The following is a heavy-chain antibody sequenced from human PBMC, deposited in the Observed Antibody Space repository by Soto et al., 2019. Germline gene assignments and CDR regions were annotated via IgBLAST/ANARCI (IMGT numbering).Heavy chain of an antibody. J-gene: IGHJ6*02. D-gene: IGHD3-10*01. CDR2: IWYDGSNK. V-gene: IGHV3-33*08. CDR1: GFTFSSYG. Sequence: VQLLESGGGLVQPGGSLRLSCAASGFTFSSYGMHWVRQAPGKGLEWVAVIWYDGSNKYYADSVKGRFTISRDNSKNTLYLQMNSLRAEDTAVYYCARELRSGSYPHGYYYYYGMDVWGQGTTVTVSS. CDR3: ARELRSGSYPHGYYYYYGMDV.